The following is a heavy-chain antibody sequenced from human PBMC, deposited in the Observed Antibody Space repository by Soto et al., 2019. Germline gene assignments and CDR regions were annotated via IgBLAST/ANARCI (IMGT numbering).Heavy chain of an antibody. Sequence: QVQLVESGGGVVQPGRSLRLSCAASGFTFSSYAMHWVRQAPGKGLEWVAVISYDGSNKYYADSVKGRFTISRDKYKNTLYLQMNSLIAEDPAVYYCARMASFYCSGGSCYPAYGMDVWGQGTTVTVSS. J-gene: IGHJ6*02. CDR3: ARMASFYCSGGSCYPAYGMDV. CDR1: GFTFSSYA. D-gene: IGHD2-15*01. CDR2: ISYDGSNK. V-gene: IGHV3-30-3*01.